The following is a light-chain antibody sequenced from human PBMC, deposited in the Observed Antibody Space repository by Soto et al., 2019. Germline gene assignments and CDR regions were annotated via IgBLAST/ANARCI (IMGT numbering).Light chain of an antibody. Sequence: EIVLTQSPGSLSLSPGERATLSCRASQTVASNYLAWDQQKPGQAPRLLLYGASTRATGIPYRFSGSGSGTDFTLTISSLEPEDFAVYSCQQYGSSPYTFGQGTKLEIK. J-gene: IGKJ2*01. CDR3: QQYGSSPYT. V-gene: IGKV3-20*01. CDR1: QTVASNY. CDR2: GAS.